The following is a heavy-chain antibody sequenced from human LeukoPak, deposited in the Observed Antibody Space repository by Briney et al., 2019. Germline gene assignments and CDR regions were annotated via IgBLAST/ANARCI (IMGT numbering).Heavy chain of an antibody. Sequence: GGSLRLSCAASGFTVSRSYMSWVRQGPGRGLEWVSVIHSGGSTYYADSVKGRFTISRDNAKNSLYLQMNSLRAEDTAVYYCATIYYGSGSPGFDYWGQGTLVTVSS. CDR1: GFTVSRSY. D-gene: IGHD3-10*01. CDR3: ATIYYGSGSPGFDY. J-gene: IGHJ4*02. V-gene: IGHV3-53*01. CDR2: IHSGGST.